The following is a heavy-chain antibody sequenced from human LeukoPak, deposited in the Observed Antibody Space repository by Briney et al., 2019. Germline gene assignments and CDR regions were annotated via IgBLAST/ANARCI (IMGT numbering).Heavy chain of an antibody. CDR3: AKDRPYYMDV. CDR1: GFTFSSYG. CDR2: IWYDGSNK. V-gene: IGHV3-30*02. J-gene: IGHJ6*03. Sequence: HPGGSLRLSCAASGFTFSSYGMHWVRRAPGKGLEWVAFIWYDGSNKYYADSVKGRFTISRDNSKNTLYLQMNSLRAEDTAVYYCAKDRPYYMDVWGKGTTVTISS.